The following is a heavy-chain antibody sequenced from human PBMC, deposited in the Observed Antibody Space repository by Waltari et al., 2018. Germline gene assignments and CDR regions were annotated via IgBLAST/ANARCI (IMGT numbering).Heavy chain of an antibody. V-gene: IGHV1-2*06. CDR3: VRDNWGTYDY. Sequence: QVQLVQSGAEVQKPGASVKVSCKASGYNFAAYNMHWVRQAPGQGLEWMGRIDLSSGGTTYGQNFQGRVTMTWDTSISTAYMELNRLTSDDTAMYSCVRDNWGTYDYWGQGSLVTVSS. D-gene: IGHD3-16*01. J-gene: IGHJ4*02. CDR1: GYNFAAYN. CDR2: IDLSSGGT.